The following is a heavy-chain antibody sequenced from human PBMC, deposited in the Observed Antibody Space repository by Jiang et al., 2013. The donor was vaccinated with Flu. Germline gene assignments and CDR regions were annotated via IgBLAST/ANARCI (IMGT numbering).Heavy chain of an antibody. CDR1: GFSLSTSGMC. D-gene: IGHD3-22*01. CDR2: IDWDDDK. J-gene: IGHJ4*02. Sequence: KPTQTLTLTCTFSGFSLSTSGMCVSWIRQPPGKALEWLARIDWDDDKYYSTSLKTRLTISKDTSKNQVVLTMTNMDPVDTATYYCARIRNYYDSSGFFDYWGQGTLVTVSS. CDR3: ARIRNYYDSSGFFDY. V-gene: IGHV2-70*11.